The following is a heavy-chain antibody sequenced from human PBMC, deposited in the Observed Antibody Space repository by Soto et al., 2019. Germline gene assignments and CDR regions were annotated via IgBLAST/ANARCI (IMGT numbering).Heavy chain of an antibody. Sequence: EVQLLESGGGLVQPGGSLRLSCAGSGFTFRSYAMTWVRQAPGKGLEWGSAISGGSENTYYADSVKGRFTISRDNSKSTLYLPMNSLRVEDTAVYYCARGSTECTYYYMDVWGRGTTVTVSS. V-gene: IGHV3-23*01. J-gene: IGHJ6*03. CDR1: GFTFRSYA. D-gene: IGHD3-3*01. CDR3: ARGSTECTYYYMDV. CDR2: ISGGSENT.